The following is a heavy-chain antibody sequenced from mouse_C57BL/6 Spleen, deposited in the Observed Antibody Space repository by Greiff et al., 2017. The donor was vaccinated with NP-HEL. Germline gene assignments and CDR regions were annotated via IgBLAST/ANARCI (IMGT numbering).Heavy chain of an antibody. CDR3: VRLNFYAMDY. CDR1: GFSFNTYA. CDR2: IRSKSNNYAT. Sequence: DVKLVESGGGLVQPKGSLKLSCAASGFSFNTYAMNWVRQAPGKGLEWVARIRSKSNNYATYYADSVKDRFTISRDDSESMLYLQMNNLKTEDTAMYYCVRLNFYAMDYWGQGTSVTVSS. V-gene: IGHV10-1*01. J-gene: IGHJ4*01.